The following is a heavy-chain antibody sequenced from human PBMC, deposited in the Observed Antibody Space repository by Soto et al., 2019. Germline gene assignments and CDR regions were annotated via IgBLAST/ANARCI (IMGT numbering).Heavy chain of an antibody. CDR2: ISAYNGNT. CDR1: GYTFTSYG. V-gene: IGHV1-18*01. D-gene: IGHD2-2*02. CDR3: AIDDCISTSCYIGY. Sequence: QVQLVQSGAEVKKPGASVKVSCKASGYTFTSYGISWVRQAPGQGLEWMGWISAYNGNTNYAQKLQGRATKTTDKSTSTAYMELRSLRSDDTAVDYGAIDDCISTSCYIGYWGQGTLVTVSS. J-gene: IGHJ4*02.